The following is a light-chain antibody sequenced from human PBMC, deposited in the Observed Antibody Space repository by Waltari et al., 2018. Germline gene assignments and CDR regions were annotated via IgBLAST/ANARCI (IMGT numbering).Light chain of an antibody. J-gene: IGLJ2*01. CDR1: SSDVGGYNY. CDR2: DVS. V-gene: IGLV2-14*01. CDR3: SSYAGGNAYVV. Sequence: QSALTQPASVSGSPGQSITISCTGTSSDVGGYNYVSWFQLHPGKAPQLIIYDVSERPSGTAVRFSGSKPGNTASLTISRLQAEDEAHYFCSSYAGGNAYVVFGGWTKLTVL.